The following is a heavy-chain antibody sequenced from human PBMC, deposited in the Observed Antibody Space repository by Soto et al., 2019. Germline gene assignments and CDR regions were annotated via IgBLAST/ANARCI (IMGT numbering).Heavy chain of an antibody. J-gene: IGHJ4*02. CDR3: ARDIGSGSLGGFDY. CDR2: IYYSGST. D-gene: IGHD3-10*01. CDR1: GGSISSYY. Sequence: PSETLSLTCTVSGGSISSYYWSWIRQPPGKGLEWIGYIYYSGSTNYNPSLKSRVTISVDTSKNQFSLKLSSVTAADTAVYYCARDIGSGSLGGFDYWGQGTLVTVSS. V-gene: IGHV4-59*01.